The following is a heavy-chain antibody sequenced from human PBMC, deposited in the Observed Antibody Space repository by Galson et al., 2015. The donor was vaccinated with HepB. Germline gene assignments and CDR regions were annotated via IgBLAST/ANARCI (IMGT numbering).Heavy chain of an antibody. CDR2: VSYDGANK. V-gene: IGHV3-30*18. CDR3: AKSVVVGANVES. Sequence: LRLSCAASGFTFSHYGLHWVRQAPGKGLEWVAAVSYDGANKNYADSVQGRFTISRDNSKNTLYLEMNSLSPEDTAVYYCAKSVVVGANVESWGQGTLVAVSS. D-gene: IGHD2-15*01. J-gene: IGHJ4*02. CDR1: GFTFSHYG.